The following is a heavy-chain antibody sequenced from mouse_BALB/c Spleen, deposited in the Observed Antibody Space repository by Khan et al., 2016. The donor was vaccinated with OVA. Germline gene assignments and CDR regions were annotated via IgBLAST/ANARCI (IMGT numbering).Heavy chain of an antibody. J-gene: IGHJ2*01. CDR3: ARTTRIKY. CDR2: ISYTGNT. D-gene: IGHD2-12*01. CDR1: GYSITSGYG. Sequence: EVKLQESGPGLVKPSQSLSLTCTVTGYSITSGYGWNWIRQFPGNKLEWMGYISYTGNTNYTPSLKSRISITRDTSKNQFFLQLNSGTTKDTAAYYCARTTRIKYWGQGTTLTVSS. V-gene: IGHV3-2*02.